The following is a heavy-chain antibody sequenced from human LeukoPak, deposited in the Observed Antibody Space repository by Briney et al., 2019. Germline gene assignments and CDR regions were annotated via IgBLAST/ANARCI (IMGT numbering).Heavy chain of an antibody. J-gene: IGHJ6*03. CDR2: ISGGGGST. CDR3: AKQRGLGSYPYYYYYYMDV. D-gene: IGHD3-10*01. Sequence: GGSLRLSCAASGFTFSSYAMSWVRQAPGKGLEWVSGISGGGGSTHYADSVKGRFTISRDNSKNTLYLQMNSLRAEDTAVYYCAKQRGLGSYPYYYYYYMDVWGKGTTVTVSS. V-gene: IGHV3-23*01. CDR1: GFTFSSYA.